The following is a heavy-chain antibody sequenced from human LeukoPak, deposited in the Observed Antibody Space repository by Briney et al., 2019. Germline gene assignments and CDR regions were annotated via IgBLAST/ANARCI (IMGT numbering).Heavy chain of an antibody. D-gene: IGHD4-23*01. CDR1: GITFSSST. V-gene: IGHV3-48*01. CDR3: ARVPPRGNDVTVGRYSYMDV. CDR2: ISGTTISTI. Sequence: GGSLRLSCAASGITFSSSTMTWVRQAPGKGLEWVSYISGTTISTIYDADSVKGRFTISRDNAKNSVYLQMNSLRAEDTAVYYCARVPPRGNDVTVGRYSYMDVWGKGTTVTVSS. J-gene: IGHJ6*03.